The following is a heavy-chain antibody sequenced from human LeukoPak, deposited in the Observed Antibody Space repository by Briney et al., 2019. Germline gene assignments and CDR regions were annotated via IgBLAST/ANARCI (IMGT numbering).Heavy chain of an antibody. D-gene: IGHD6-19*01. Sequence: SETLSLTCAVYGGSFSGYYWSWIRQPPGKGLEWIGEINHSGSTNYNPSPKSRVTISVDTSKNQFSLKLRSVTAADTAVYHCARRAAHGGWRFDYWGQGTLVTVSS. J-gene: IGHJ4*02. CDR3: ARRAAHGGWRFDY. CDR1: GGSFSGYY. V-gene: IGHV4-34*01. CDR2: INHSGST.